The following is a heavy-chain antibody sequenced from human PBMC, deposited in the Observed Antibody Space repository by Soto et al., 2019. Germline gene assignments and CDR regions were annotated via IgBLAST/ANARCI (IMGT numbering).Heavy chain of an antibody. V-gene: IGHV1-3*01. CDR3: ARAISGYVT. CDR1: GINYNTYA. D-gene: IGHD5-12*01. Sequence: QVQLVQSGAEMKKPGASVKLSCKTSGINYNTYAIHWVRQAPGQGLEWMGWINAGNGDTRYSQNFQGRVTLTRDTSASQVYMDLDRLKSEDTGVYYCARAISGYVTWGQGTLVTVSS. J-gene: IGHJ4*02. CDR2: INAGNGDT.